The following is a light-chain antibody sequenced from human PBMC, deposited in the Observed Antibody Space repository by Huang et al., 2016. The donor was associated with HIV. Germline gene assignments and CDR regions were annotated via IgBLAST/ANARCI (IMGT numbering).Light chain of an antibody. CDR1: QGVSNN. Sequence: EIVMTQSPATLSVSPGERATLSCRASQGVSNNVGWYQQKPGQTPRPLLHGASTRATGIPAKFSGRGSGTDFTLTITSLQPEDSAVYYCQHYNNWPPWTFGPGTQVEI. CDR2: GAS. J-gene: IGKJ1*01. CDR3: QHYNNWPPWT. V-gene: IGKV3D-15*01.